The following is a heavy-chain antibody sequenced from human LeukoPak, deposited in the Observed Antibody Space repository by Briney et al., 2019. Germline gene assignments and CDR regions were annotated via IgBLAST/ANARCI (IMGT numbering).Heavy chain of an antibody. CDR1: GGSFSGYY. V-gene: IGHV4-34*01. Sequence: SETLSLTCAVYGGSFSGYYWSWIRQPPGKGLEWIGEINHSGSTNYHPSLKSRVTISVDTSKNQFSLKLSSVTAADTAVYYCARSRQRGRYYDSSGYYLDYWGQGTLVTVSS. CDR3: ARSRQRGRYYDSSGYYLDY. J-gene: IGHJ4*02. D-gene: IGHD3-22*01. CDR2: INHSGST.